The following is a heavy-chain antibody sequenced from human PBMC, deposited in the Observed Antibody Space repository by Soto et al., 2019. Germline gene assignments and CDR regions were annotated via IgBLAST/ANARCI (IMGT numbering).Heavy chain of an antibody. CDR3: ASGYCGGDCYSGGYYGMDV. Sequence: LRLSCAASGFTFSDYYMNWIRQAPGKGLEWVSYISSSGGSIYYADSVKGRFTISRDNAKNSLYLQMNSLRAEDTAEYYCASGYCGGDCYSGGYYGMDVWGQGTTVTVSS. CDR2: ISSSGGSI. CDR1: GFTFSDYY. D-gene: IGHD2-21*02. J-gene: IGHJ6*02. V-gene: IGHV3-11*01.